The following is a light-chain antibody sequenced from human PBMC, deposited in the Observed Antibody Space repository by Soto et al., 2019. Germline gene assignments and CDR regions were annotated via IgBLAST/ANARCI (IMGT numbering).Light chain of an antibody. Sequence: DIPLTQSPSFLSASVGDRVTITCRTSQGISSHLEWYQQKPGKAPKLLIYAASTLQGGVPSRFSGSGSGTEFTLTISSLQPEDFATYYCQQLKSYPLTFGGGTKVEIK. J-gene: IGKJ4*01. V-gene: IGKV1-9*01. CDR3: QQLKSYPLT. CDR1: QGISSH. CDR2: AAS.